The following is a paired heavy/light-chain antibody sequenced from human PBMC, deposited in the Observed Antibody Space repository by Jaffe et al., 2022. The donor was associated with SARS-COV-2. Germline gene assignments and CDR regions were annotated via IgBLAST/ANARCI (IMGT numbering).Light chain of an antibody. CDR3: QQYDNLLSLT. J-gene: IGKJ4*01. Sequence: DIQMTQSPSSLSASVGDRVTITCQASQDISNYLNWYQQKPGKAPKLLIYDASNLETGVPSRFSGSGSGTDFTFTISSLQPEDIATYYCQQYDNLLSLTFGGGTKVEIK. V-gene: IGKV1-33*01. CDR1: QDISNY. CDR2: DAS.
Heavy chain of an antibody. CDR2: IYYSGST. J-gene: IGHJ6*02. Sequence: QLQLQESGPGLVKPSETLSLTCTVSGGSISSSSYYWGWIRQPPGKGLEWIGSIYYSGSTYYNPSLKSRVTISVDTSKNQFSLKLSSVTAADTAVYYCASRFVVVPAATHYNYYGMDVWGQGTTVTVSS. V-gene: IGHV4-39*01. CDR1: GGSISSSSYY. D-gene: IGHD2-2*01. CDR3: ASRFVVVPAATHYNYYGMDV.